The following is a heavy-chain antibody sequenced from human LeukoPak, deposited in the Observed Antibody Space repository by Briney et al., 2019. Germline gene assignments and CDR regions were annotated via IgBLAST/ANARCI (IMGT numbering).Heavy chain of an antibody. CDR1: GFTFSNYA. Sequence: PGGSLRLSCAASGFTFSNYAMSWVRQAPGKGLEWVSAISGSGGKTYFADSVKGRFTISRDNSKNTLYLQMNSLRAEDTAVYYCAREDCSGGSCYGYFDYWGQGTLVTVSS. CDR3: AREDCSGGSCYGYFDY. D-gene: IGHD2-15*01. J-gene: IGHJ4*02. V-gene: IGHV3-23*01. CDR2: ISGSGGKT.